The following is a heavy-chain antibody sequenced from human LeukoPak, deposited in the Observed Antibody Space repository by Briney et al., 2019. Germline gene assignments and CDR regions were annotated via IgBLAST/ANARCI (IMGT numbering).Heavy chain of an antibody. V-gene: IGHV1-18*01. J-gene: IGHJ4*02. D-gene: IGHD3-22*01. CDR2: ISAYNGNT. Sequence: ASVKVSCKASGYTFTSYGISWVRQAPGQGLEWMGWISAYNGNTNYAQKLQGRVTMTTDTSTSAAYMELRSLRSDDTAVYYCARDYYDSSGYYLGSIYYFDYWGQGTLVTVSS. CDR1: GYTFTSYG. CDR3: ARDYYDSSGYYLGSIYYFDY.